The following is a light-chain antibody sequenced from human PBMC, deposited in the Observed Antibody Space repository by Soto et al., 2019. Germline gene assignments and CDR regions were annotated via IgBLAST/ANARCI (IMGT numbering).Light chain of an antibody. V-gene: IGKV4-1*01. CDR2: WAS. CDR1: QSILYSSNNKNQ. Sequence: DIVMTQSPESLAVSLGERATINCKSSQSILYSSNNKNQLAWYQQKPGQPPKLLIYWASTRESGVPDRFSGSESGTDFTLNISSPEAEDAAVYYCQQYNSPPYTFGQGTKLEI. CDR3: QQYNSPPYT. J-gene: IGKJ2*01.